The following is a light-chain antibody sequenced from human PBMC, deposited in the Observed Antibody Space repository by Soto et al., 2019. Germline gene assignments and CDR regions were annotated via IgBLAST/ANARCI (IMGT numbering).Light chain of an antibody. CDR1: SSDVGGYNF. CDR3: SSYTTSTLV. Sequence: QSALTQPASVSGSPRQSITISCTGTSSDVGGYNFVSWYQQHPGKAPKLMIYEVSNRPSGVSNRFSGSKSGNTASLTISGLQAEDEADYYCSSYTTSTLVFGGGTKVTVL. J-gene: IGLJ2*01. V-gene: IGLV2-14*01. CDR2: EVS.